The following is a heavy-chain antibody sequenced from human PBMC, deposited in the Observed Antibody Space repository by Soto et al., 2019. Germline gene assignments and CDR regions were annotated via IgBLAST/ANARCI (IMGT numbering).Heavy chain of an antibody. Sequence: PSETLSLTCAVYGGSFSGYYWSWIRQPPGKGLEWIGEINHSGSTNYNPSLKSRVTISVDTSKNQFSLKLSSVTAADTAVYYCARAGGSGSYYSFDYYYYYMDVWGKGTRSPSP. CDR3: ARAGGSGSYYSFDYYYYYMDV. J-gene: IGHJ6*03. V-gene: IGHV4-34*01. CDR2: INHSGST. D-gene: IGHD3-10*01. CDR1: GGSFSGYY.